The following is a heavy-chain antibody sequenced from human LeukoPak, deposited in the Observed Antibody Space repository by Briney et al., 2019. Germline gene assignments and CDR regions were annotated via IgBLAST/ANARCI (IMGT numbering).Heavy chain of an antibody. CDR3: ATHDVLTGYPYFDF. Sequence: GGSLRLSCAASGFTLRSYWMSWVRQAPGKGLEWVANRQQDGSVQYYVDSVKGRFTISRDNAKNSLYLQMNSLSAEDTAVYYCATHDVLTGYPYFDFWGQGTLVAVSS. CDR2: RQQDGSVQ. J-gene: IGHJ4*02. CDR1: GFTLRSYW. D-gene: IGHD3-9*01. V-gene: IGHV3-7*01.